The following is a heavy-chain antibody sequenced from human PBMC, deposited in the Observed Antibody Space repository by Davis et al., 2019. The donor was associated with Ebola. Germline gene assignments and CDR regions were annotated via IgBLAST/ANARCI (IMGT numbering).Heavy chain of an antibody. D-gene: IGHD2-15*01. CDR2: IYYSGST. CDR3: GRGGYCSGGSCRDY. CDR1: GGSVSSGSYY. V-gene: IGHV4-61*01. J-gene: IGHJ4*02. Sequence: PSETLSLTCTVSGGSVSSGSYYWSWIRQPPGKGLEWIGYIYYSGSTNYNPSLKSRVTISVDTSKNQFSLKLSSVTAADTAVYYCGRGGYCSGGSCRDYWGQGTLVTVSS.